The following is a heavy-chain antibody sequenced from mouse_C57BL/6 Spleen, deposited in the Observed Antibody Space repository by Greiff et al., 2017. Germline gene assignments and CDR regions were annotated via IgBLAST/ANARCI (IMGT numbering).Heavy chain of an antibody. J-gene: IGHJ4*01. CDR1: GYSFTGYY. V-gene: IGHV1-42*01. D-gene: IGHD2-1*01. Sequence: VQLQQSGPELVKPGASVKISCKASGYSFTGYYMNWVKQSPEKSLEWIGEINPSTGGTTYNQKFKAKATLTVDKSSSTAYMQLKSLTSEDSAVYYCARECGNSSRDYWGQGTSVTVSS. CDR3: ARECGNSSRDY. CDR2: INPSTGGT.